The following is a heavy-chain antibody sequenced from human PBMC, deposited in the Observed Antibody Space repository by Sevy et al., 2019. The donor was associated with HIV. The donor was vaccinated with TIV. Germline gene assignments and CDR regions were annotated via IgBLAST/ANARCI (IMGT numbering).Heavy chain of an antibody. Sequence: GGSLRLSCAASGFTFSSYAMHWVRQAPGKGLEWVAVISYDGSNKYYADSVKGRFTSSRDNSKNTLYLQMNSLRAEDTAVYYCARGGYYYGSGAQIGYYGMDVWGQGTTVTVSS. V-gene: IGHV3-30-3*01. CDR2: ISYDGSNK. CDR3: ARGGYYYGSGAQIGYYGMDV. D-gene: IGHD3-10*01. J-gene: IGHJ6*02. CDR1: GFTFSSYA.